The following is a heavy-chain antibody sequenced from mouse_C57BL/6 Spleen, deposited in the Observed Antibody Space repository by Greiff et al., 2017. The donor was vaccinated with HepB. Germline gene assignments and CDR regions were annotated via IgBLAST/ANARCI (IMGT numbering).Heavy chain of an antibody. Sequence: VQLQQSGAELVKPGASVKISCKASGYEFSSSWMNWVKQRPGKGLEWIGRIYPGDGDTNYNGKFKGKATLTADKSSSTAYMQLSSLTSEDSAVYFCAREELRSLFAYWGQGTLVTVSA. CDR2: IYPGDGDT. J-gene: IGHJ3*01. D-gene: IGHD1-1*01. CDR1: GYEFSSSW. CDR3: AREELRSLFAY. V-gene: IGHV1-82*01.